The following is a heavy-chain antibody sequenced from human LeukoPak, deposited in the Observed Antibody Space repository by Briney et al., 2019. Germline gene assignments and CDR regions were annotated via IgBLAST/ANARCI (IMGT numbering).Heavy chain of an antibody. CDR3: ARQRVCSSTSCYNWFDP. J-gene: IGHJ5*02. Sequence: GESLKISCKGSGYSFTSYWIGWVRQMPGKGLEWMGIIYPGDSDTRYSPSFQGQVTISADKSISTAYLQWSSLKASDTAMYYCARQRVCSSTSCYNWFDPWGQGTLVTVSS. CDR1: GYSFTSYW. CDR2: IYPGDSDT. D-gene: IGHD2-2*01. V-gene: IGHV5-51*01.